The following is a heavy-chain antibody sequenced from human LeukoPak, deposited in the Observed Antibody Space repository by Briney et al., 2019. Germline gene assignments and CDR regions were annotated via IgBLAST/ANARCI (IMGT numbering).Heavy chain of an antibody. V-gene: IGHV4-59*01. J-gene: IGHJ4*02. CDR2: IYYSGST. CDR1: GGSISSYY. CDR3: ARAREAGIAAAGLDY. D-gene: IGHD6-13*01. Sequence: PSETLSLTYTVSGGSISSYYWSWIRQPPGKGLEWIGYIYYSGSTNYNPSLKSRVTISVDTSKNQFSLKLSSVTAADTAVYYCARAREAGIAAAGLDYWGQGTLVTVSS.